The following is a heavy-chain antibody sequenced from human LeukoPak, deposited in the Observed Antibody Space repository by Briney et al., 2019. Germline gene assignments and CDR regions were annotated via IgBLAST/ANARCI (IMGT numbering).Heavy chain of an antibody. V-gene: IGHV4-59*01. J-gene: IGHJ4*02. Sequence: SETLSLTCTVSGDSISSDYWSWIRQSPGKGLEWFGYIYYRGDTKYNPSLKSRIALDRSKNQISLTLTSVTAADTAVYYCARGLEWELYFDYWGQGTLVTVSS. CDR2: IYYRGDT. D-gene: IGHD1-26*01. CDR3: ARGLEWELYFDY. CDR1: GDSISSDY.